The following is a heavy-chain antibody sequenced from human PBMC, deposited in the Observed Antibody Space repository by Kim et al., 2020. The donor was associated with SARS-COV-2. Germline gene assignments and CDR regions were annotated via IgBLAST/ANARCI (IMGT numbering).Heavy chain of an antibody. CDR2: SYYSGST. V-gene: IGHV4-59*08. CDR1: GCSISGYY. J-gene: IGHJ4*02. CDR3: AGAGITIVRGVRVYSFDY. D-gene: IGHD3-10*01. Sequence: SETLSLTCTPSGCSISGYYCSCILQPPGKGLEWSGYSYYSGSTNYNPSLKSRLTIPVDTSKNQFSLKLSSVPAADTAVYYCAGAGITIVRGVRVYSFDYWGERTLFTVSS.